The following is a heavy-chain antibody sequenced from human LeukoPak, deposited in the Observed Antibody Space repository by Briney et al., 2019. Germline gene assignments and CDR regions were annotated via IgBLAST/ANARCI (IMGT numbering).Heavy chain of an antibody. J-gene: IGHJ6*02. V-gene: IGHV3-30-3*01. CDR1: GFIFSTYA. D-gene: IGHD4-11*01. Sequence: GGSLRLSCAASGFIFSTYAMHWVRQAPGKGLEWVAVISNDGTNKYYGDSVKGRFTISRDKSKNTLQLQMNSLRAEDTAVYYCARVDDYSSYAYGMDVWGQGTTVTVSS. CDR2: ISNDGTNK. CDR3: ARVDDYSSYAYGMDV.